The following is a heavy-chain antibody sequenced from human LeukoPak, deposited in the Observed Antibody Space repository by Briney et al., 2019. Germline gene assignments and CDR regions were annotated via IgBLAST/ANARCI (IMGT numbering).Heavy chain of an antibody. Sequence: SETLSLTCTVSGGSISSYYWSWIRQPPGKGLEWIGYIYYSGSTNYNPSLKSRVTISVDTSKNQFSLQLNSVTAADTAVSYCERDGAYYYDSSGYYLGSNWFDPWGQGTLVTVSS. CDR2: IYYSGST. V-gene: IGHV4-59*01. CDR3: ERDGAYYYDSSGYYLGSNWFDP. CDR1: GGSISSYY. J-gene: IGHJ5*02. D-gene: IGHD3-22*01.